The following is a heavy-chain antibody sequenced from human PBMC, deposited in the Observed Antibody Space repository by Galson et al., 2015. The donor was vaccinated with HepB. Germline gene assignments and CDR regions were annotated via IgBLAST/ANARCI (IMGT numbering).Heavy chain of an antibody. CDR1: GFTVSSNY. J-gene: IGHJ3*02. Sequence: SLRLSCAASGFTVSSNYMSWVRQAPGKGLEWVSVIYSGGSTYYADSVKGRFTISRDNSKNTLYLQMNSLRAEDTAVHYCAREAGYSYGYAFDIWGQGTMVTVSS. CDR3: AREAGYSYGYAFDI. D-gene: IGHD5-18*01. CDR2: IYSGGST. V-gene: IGHV3-66*01.